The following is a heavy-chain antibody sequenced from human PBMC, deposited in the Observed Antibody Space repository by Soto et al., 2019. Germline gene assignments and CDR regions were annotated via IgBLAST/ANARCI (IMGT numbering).Heavy chain of an antibody. CDR2: IYYSGST. CDR1: GGSISSYY. J-gene: IGHJ4*02. Sequence: SETLSLTCTVSGGSISSYYWSWIRQPPGKGLEWIGYIYYSGSTNYNPSLKSRVTISVDTSKNQFSLKLSSVTAADTAVYYCARDMDTAMVHYFDYWGQGTLVTVSS. CDR3: ARDMDTAMVHYFDY. V-gene: IGHV4-59*01. D-gene: IGHD5-18*01.